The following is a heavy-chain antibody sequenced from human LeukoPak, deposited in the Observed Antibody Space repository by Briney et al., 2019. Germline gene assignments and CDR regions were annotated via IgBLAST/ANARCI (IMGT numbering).Heavy chain of an antibody. D-gene: IGHD3-3*01. V-gene: IGHV3-48*02. CDR2: IRRPTYGT. Sequence: GGSLRLSCVASGFTFTSHSMNWFRQRPGKGLEWVSCIRRPTYGTFYADSVKGRFTTSRDTTRKSIYLQMNSLRDEATAVYYCVRDDDLLPEKRRVDYWGQGTLVTVSS. CDR1: GFTFTSHS. CDR3: VRDDDLLPEKRRVDY. J-gene: IGHJ4*02.